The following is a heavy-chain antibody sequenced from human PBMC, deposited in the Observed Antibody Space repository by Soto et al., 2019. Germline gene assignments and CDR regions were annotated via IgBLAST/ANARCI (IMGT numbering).Heavy chain of an antibody. CDR2: INHSGST. CDR3: ARGRVATRGGDLFDY. Sequence: SETLSLTCAVYGGSFSGYYWSWIRQPXGKGLEWIGEINHSGSTNYNPSLKSRVTISVDTSKNQFSLKLSSVTAADTAVYYCARGRVATRGGDLFDYWGQGTLVTVSS. D-gene: IGHD2-21*02. J-gene: IGHJ4*02. CDR1: GGSFSGYY. V-gene: IGHV4-34*01.